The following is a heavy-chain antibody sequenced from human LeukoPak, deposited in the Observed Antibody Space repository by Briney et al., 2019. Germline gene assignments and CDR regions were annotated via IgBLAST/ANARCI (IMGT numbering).Heavy chain of an antibody. V-gene: IGHV4-59*12. Sequence: SETLSLTCTVSGGSISSYYWSWIRQPPGKGLEWIGYIYYSGSTNYNPSLKSRVTISVDTSKNQFSLKLSSVTAADTAVYYCARVRGYSSGWYTGNWFDPWGQGTLVTVSS. CDR3: ARVRGYSSGWYTGNWFDP. J-gene: IGHJ5*02. CDR2: IYYSGST. CDR1: GGSISSYY. D-gene: IGHD6-19*01.